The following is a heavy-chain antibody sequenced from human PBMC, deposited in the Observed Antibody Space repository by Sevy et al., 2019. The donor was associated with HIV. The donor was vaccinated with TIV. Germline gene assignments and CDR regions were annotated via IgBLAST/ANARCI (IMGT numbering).Heavy chain of an antibody. CDR2: MYHSGST. D-gene: IGHD3-10*01. Sequence: SETLSLACAVSGGSISSGGYSWSWIRQRPGKGLECIRYMYHSGSTYYNPSLKSRVTISVDRSKNQFSLKLSSVTAADTAVYYCASSHITMVRGVSNYFDYWSQGTLVTVSS. CDR1: GGSISSGGYS. V-gene: IGHV4-30-2*01. CDR3: ASSHITMVRGVSNYFDY. J-gene: IGHJ4*02.